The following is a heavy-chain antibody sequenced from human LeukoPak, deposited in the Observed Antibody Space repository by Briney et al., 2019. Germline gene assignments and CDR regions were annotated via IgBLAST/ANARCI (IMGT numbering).Heavy chain of an antibody. D-gene: IGHD5-18*01. CDR3: TIYGYSYGYGY. J-gene: IGHJ4*02. CDR2: ISDDGNNP. CDR1: GFTFSSYP. V-gene: IGHV3-30-3*01. Sequence: GGSLRLSCAASGFTFSSYPLHWVRQAPGKGLDWVAVISDDGNNPYYSDSVKGRFTISRDNSKNTIYLQMNSLRAEDTAVYYCTIYGYSYGYGYWGQGTLVTVSS.